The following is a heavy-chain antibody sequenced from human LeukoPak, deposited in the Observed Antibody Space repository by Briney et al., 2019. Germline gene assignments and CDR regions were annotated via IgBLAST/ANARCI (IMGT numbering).Heavy chain of an antibody. V-gene: IGHV4-39*01. D-gene: IGHD4-23*01. CDR3: ARLSVATYGGKSGWFDP. CDR2: IYYTGST. Sequence: PSETLSLTCTVSGGSISSTSFYWGWIRQPPGKGLEWIGSIYYTGSTYYNPSLKSRVTMSVDTSKNQFSLKLSSVTAADTAVYYCARLSVATYGGKSGWFDPWGQGSLVTVSS. CDR1: GGSISSTSFY. J-gene: IGHJ5*02.